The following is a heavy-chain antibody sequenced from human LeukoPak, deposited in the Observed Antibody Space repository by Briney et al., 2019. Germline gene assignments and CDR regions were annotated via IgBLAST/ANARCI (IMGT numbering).Heavy chain of an antibody. CDR3: ARGSLSLLRLSHY. CDR2: IIGSSTYI. CDR1: GFTFSTYT. D-gene: IGHD5-12*01. V-gene: IGHV3-21*01. Sequence: GGSLRLSCVASGFTFSTYTMNWVRQAPGRGRGWVSSIIGSSTYIYYADSVRGRFTISRDNAKNPLYLQMNSLRAEDPAFYYCARGSLSLLRLSHYWGQGTLVTVSS. J-gene: IGHJ4*02.